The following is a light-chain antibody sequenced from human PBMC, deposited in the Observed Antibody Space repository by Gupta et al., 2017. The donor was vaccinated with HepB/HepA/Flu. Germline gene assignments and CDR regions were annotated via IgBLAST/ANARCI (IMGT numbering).Light chain of an antibody. J-gene: IGLJ3*02. CDR1: SSNIGGKV. Sequence: QSVLTQPPSVSGTPGRMVTISCSGRSSNIGGKVVTWYQPVPGEDLKLRIVVMDQRPSGVPDRFSGSKSCTSVYPAIRALQSEYEADEAGSEWDVNEKVCDVFGGGTKLTVL. CDR3: SEWDVNEKVCDV. CDR2: VMD. V-gene: IGLV1-44*01.